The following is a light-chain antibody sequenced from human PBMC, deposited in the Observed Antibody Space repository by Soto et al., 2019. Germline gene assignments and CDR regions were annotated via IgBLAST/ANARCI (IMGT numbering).Light chain of an antibody. CDR2: YDD. Sequence: QSVLTQPPSVSEAPRQRVTTSCSGSSSNIGNNAVNWYQQLPGKAPKLLIYYDDLLPSGVSDRFSGSKSGTSASLAISGLQSEDEADYYCAAWDDSLNGFYVFGTGTKVTVL. CDR3: AAWDDSLNGFYV. J-gene: IGLJ1*01. V-gene: IGLV1-36*01. CDR1: SSNIGNNA.